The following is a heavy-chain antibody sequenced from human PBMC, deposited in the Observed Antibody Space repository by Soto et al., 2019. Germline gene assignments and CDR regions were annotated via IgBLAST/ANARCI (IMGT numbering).Heavy chain of an antibody. V-gene: IGHV3-21*02. Sequence: EVQLVESGGGLVKPGGSLKLSCAASGFTFRSFTMNWVRQAPGKGLEWVSTISSNSAYIYYTDPLRGRFTISRDNAKNSPHLQMNSLRAEDTAVYYCTRDASRDSSSRGWFDPWGPGTLVTVSS. CDR3: TRDASRDSSSRGWFDP. CDR1: GFTFRSFT. J-gene: IGHJ5*02. D-gene: IGHD6-13*01. CDR2: ISSNSAYI.